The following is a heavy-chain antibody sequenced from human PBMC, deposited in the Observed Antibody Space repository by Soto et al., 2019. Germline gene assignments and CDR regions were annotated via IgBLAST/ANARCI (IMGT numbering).Heavy chain of an antibody. D-gene: IGHD3-10*01. CDR2: IRSKANSYAT. CDR3: TTLLSYGSGTYKLKDY. Sequence: PGGSLRLSCAASGFTFSGSAMHWVRQASGKGLEWVGRIRSKANSYATAYAASVKGRFTISRDDSKNTASLQMNSLKTEDTAVYYCTTLLSYGSGTYKLKDYWGQGTLVTVPQ. CDR1: GFTFSGSA. V-gene: IGHV3-73*01. J-gene: IGHJ4*02.